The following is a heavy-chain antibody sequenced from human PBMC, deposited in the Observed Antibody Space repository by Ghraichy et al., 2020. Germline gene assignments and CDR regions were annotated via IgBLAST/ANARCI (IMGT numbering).Heavy chain of an antibody. Sequence: GGSLRLSCTASGFTFGDFAMSWFRQAPGKGLEWVGFVRGKTYGGTTEYAASVKGRCTISRDDSKSIAYLQMNSLRTEDTAVYYCSREGYCSSTSCYDSWYFDLWGRGTLVTVSS. D-gene: IGHD2-2*01. J-gene: IGHJ2*01. V-gene: IGHV3-49*03. CDR1: GFTFGDFA. CDR2: VRGKTYGGTT. CDR3: SREGYCSSTSCYDSWYFDL.